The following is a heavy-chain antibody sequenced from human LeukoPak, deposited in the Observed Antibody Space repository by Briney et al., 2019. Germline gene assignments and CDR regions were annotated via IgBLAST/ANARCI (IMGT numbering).Heavy chain of an antibody. D-gene: IGHD5-18*01. V-gene: IGHV4-34*01. Sequence: SETLSLTCAVYGGSFSGYYWSWIRQPPGKGLEWIGEINHSGSTNYNPSLKSRVTISVDTSKNQFSLKLSSVTAADTAVYYCARIRGYSYGYWGQGTLVTVAS. CDR2: INHSGST. CDR1: GGSFSGYY. CDR3: ARIRGYSYGY. J-gene: IGHJ4*02.